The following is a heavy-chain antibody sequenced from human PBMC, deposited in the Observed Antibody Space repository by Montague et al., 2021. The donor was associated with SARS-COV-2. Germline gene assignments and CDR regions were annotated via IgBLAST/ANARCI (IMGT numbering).Heavy chain of an antibody. D-gene: IGHD1-14*01. V-gene: IGHV4-59*02. CDR3: ARETMTADGLDI. Sequence: SETLSLTCTVSGASVGSSDWGWIRQSPGKGLEWIGYFYSVGSTGYNPSLKSRATISRDTSKNQFSLKVRSVTAADTAVYYCARETMTADGLDIWGQGTMVTVSS. CDR1: GASVGSSD. J-gene: IGHJ3*02. CDR2: FYSVGST.